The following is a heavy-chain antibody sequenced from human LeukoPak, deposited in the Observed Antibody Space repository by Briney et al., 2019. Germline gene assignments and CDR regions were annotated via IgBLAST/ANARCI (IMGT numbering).Heavy chain of an antibody. CDR1: GGSISSGSYY. V-gene: IGHV4-61*02. CDR2: IYTSGST. J-gene: IGHJ3*02. Sequence: SETLSLTCTVSGGSISSGSYYWSWIRQPAGKGLKWIGRIYTSGSTNYNPSLKSRVTISVDTSKNQFSLKLSSVTAADTAVYYCVRAFGFPDAFDIWGQGTMVTVSS. CDR3: VRAFGFPDAFDI. D-gene: IGHD3-16*01.